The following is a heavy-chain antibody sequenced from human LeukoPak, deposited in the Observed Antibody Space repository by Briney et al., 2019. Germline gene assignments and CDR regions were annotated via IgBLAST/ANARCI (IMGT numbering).Heavy chain of an antibody. V-gene: IGHV4-34*01. CDR1: GGSFSDYY. CDR2: INQSGST. J-gene: IGHJ4*02. D-gene: IGHD3-22*01. Sequence: SETLTFTCAVYGGSFSDYYWSWIRQSPGRGLEWIGEINQSGSTDYNPSLKSRVIISIDTSKTQFSLKLSSVTAADTAVYYCARDYDSSGYYPFYWGQGTPVTVSS. CDR3: ARDYDSSGYYPFY.